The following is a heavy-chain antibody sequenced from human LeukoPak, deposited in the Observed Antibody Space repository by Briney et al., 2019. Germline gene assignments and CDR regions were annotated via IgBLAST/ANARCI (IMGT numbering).Heavy chain of an antibody. CDR1: GGSFSGYY. J-gene: IGHJ4*02. CDR3: ARGLWFGEFQHDY. V-gene: IGHV4-34*01. Sequence: ETLSLTCAVYGGSFSGYYWSWIRQPPGKGLEWIGEINHSGSTNYNPSLKSRVTISVDTSKNQFSLKLSSLTAADTAVYYCARGLWFGEFQHDYWGQGTLVTVSS. CDR2: INHSGST. D-gene: IGHD3-10*01.